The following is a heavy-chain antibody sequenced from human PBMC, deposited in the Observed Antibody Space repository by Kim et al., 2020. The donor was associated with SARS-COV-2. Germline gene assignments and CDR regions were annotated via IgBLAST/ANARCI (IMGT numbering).Heavy chain of an antibody. D-gene: IGHD5-12*01. Sequence: SETLSLTCTVSGGSINNYYWSWIRQPLGKGLEWIGYMFYSGSTNYNTSLKSRVTMSVDTSKNQFSLNLTSVTPADTAVYYCARGGVATIWSYWGQGTLV. CDR1: GGSINNYY. J-gene: IGHJ4*02. CDR2: MFYSGST. CDR3: ARGGVATIWSY. V-gene: IGHV4-59*01.